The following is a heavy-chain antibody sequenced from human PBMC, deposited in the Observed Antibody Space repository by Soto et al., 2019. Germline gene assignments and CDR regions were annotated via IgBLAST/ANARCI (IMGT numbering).Heavy chain of an antibody. CDR3: ARDEYGDPFDS. J-gene: IGHJ4*02. CDR2: IYYSVT. D-gene: IGHD4-17*01. CDR1: GGSISSYY. Sequence: SETLSLTCSVSGGSISSYYWSWIRRPPGKGLEWIAYIYYSVTSYNPSLKSRVSISLDTSKNQFSLKLSSVTAADTAVYYCARDEYGDPFDSWGQGTLVTVSS. V-gene: IGHV4-59*01.